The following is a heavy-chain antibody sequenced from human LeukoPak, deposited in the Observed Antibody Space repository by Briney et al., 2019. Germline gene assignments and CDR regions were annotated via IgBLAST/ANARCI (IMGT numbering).Heavy chain of an antibody. CDR2: FSGSGYYT. Sequence: PGGSLTLSCEASGSGFTFGNFAMSWVRQARGKGLEWVSGFSGSGYYTYYADSVKGRFTISRDNSKNTLYIQMNSLRAEDTAVYYCAKDGSWGDYYFYFYMDVWGKGTTVTVSS. J-gene: IGHJ6*03. V-gene: IGHV3-23*01. D-gene: IGHD3-16*01. CDR1: GSGFTFGNFA. CDR3: AKDGSWGDYYFYFYMDV.